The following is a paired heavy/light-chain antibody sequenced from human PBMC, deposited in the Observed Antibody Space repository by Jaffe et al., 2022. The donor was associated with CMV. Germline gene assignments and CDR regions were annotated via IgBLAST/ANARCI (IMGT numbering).Light chain of an antibody. CDR2: HSS. Sequence: EIVLTQSPGTLSLSPGERATLSCRASQSVSSSYLAWYQQKPGQAPRLLLYHSSARATGVPDRFSGSGSGTDFTLTISRLEPEDFAVYYCQQYGSSPYTFGQGTKLEIK. J-gene: IGKJ2*01. CDR3: QQYGSSPYT. CDR1: QSVSSSY. V-gene: IGKV3-20*01.
Heavy chain of an antibody. J-gene: IGHJ4*02. CDR1: GFRFADYA. V-gene: IGHV3-9*01. CDR3: ARGPGLATGKGYFDF. CDR2: VSWNSGDI. Sequence: EVQLVESGGGLVQPGRSLRLSCAASGFRFADYAMHWVRQAPGKGLEWVSSVSWNSGDIFYGDSVEGRFIMSRDNAKNSLYLQMDSLRADDTAFYYCARGPGLATGKGYFDFWGQGTLVTVSS. D-gene: IGHD1-1*01.